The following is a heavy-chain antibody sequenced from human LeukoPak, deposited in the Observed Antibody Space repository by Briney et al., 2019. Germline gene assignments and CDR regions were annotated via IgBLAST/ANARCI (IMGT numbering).Heavy chain of an antibody. V-gene: IGHV3-7*01. CDR2: IKEDGTET. Sequence: GGSLRLSCAASGFTFSSYWMSWVRQAPGKGLEWVANIKEDGTETYHVDSVKGRFTISRDNAKNSLYLQMNSLRAEDTAVYYCVRVRGWQRLSMAEYFQNWGQGTLVTVSS. J-gene: IGHJ1*01. D-gene: IGHD2/OR15-2a*01. CDR3: VRVRGWQRLSMAEYFQN. CDR1: GFTFSSYW.